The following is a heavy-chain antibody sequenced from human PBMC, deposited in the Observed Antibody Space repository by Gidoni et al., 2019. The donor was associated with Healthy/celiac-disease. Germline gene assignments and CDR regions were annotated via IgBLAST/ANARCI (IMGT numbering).Heavy chain of an antibody. J-gene: IGHJ4*02. Sequence: EVQLLESGGGLVQPGGSLRLSCAASGFTFSSYAMSWVRQAPGKGLEWVSAISGSGGSTYYADSVKGRFTISRDNSKNTLYLQMNSLRAEDTAVYYCAKPTLYYDILTGYPAGGYFDYWGQGTLVTVSS. CDR2: ISGSGGST. D-gene: IGHD3-9*01. CDR1: GFTFSSYA. V-gene: IGHV3-23*01. CDR3: AKPTLYYDILTGYPAGGYFDY.